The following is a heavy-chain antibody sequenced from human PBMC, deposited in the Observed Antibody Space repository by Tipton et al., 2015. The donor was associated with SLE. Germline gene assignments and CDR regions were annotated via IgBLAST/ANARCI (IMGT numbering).Heavy chain of an antibody. V-gene: IGHV3-48*03. Sequence: SLRLSCAASGFTFSSYAMHWVRQAPGKGLEWVSYISSSGSTIYYADSVKGRFTISRDNAKNSLYLQMNSLRAEDTALYYCARVGDWDPGYMDVWGKGTTVTVSS. J-gene: IGHJ6*03. CDR2: ISSSGSTI. D-gene: IGHD3-16*01. CDR1: GFTFSSYA. CDR3: ARVGDWDPGYMDV.